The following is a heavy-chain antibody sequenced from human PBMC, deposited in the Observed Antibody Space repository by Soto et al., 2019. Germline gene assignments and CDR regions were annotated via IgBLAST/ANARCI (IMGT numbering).Heavy chain of an antibody. CDR3: ARVEMATIKAYFAFDI. V-gene: IGHV1-69*13. J-gene: IGHJ3*02. CDR2: IIPIFGTT. D-gene: IGHD5-12*01. Sequence: SVKVSCKASGGTFSNYAFSWVRQAPGQGLDWMGTIIPIFGTTNFAQKFQGRVTMTADESTTTVYMELNSLRAEDTAVYYCARVEMATIKAYFAFDIWGQGTMVTVSS. CDR1: GGTFSNYA.